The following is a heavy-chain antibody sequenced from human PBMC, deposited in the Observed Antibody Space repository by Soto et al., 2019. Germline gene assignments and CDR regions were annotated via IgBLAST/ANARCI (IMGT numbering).Heavy chain of an antibody. CDR1: GGSFSGYY. D-gene: IGHD6-6*01. Sequence: SETLSLTCAVYGGSFSGYYWSWIRQSPGKGLEWIGEINHTGSTNYNPSLKSRATISVDTTKNQFSLKLNSVTAADTAVYYCATQAPYSSSPYYYYYLDVWGKGTTVTVSS. V-gene: IGHV4-34*01. CDR2: INHTGST. CDR3: ATQAPYSSSPYYYYYLDV. J-gene: IGHJ6*03.